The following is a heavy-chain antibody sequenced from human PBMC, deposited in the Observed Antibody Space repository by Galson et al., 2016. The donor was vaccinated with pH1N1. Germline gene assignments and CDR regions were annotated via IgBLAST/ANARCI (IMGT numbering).Heavy chain of an antibody. J-gene: IGHJ6*02. Sequence: SVKVSCKASGYTFTGYYMHWVRQAPGQGLEWMGWINPNSGGTNYAQKFQGRVTMTRDTSISTAYMELSRLRSDDTAVYYCARGDSSTWDGDYYYGMDVWGQGTTVTGSS. V-gene: IGHV1-2*02. CDR2: INPNSGGT. CDR3: ARGDSSTWDGDYYYGMDV. D-gene: IGHD6-13*01. CDR1: GYTFTGYY.